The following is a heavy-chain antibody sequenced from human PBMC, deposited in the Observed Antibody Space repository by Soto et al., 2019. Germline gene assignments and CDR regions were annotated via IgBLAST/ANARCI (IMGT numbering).Heavy chain of an antibody. V-gene: IGHV3-53*01. CDR1: GFTVSNNY. Sequence: EVQLVESGGGLIQPGGSLRLSCAVSGFTVSNNYMSWVRQAPGKGLEGVSVIYSGGYTAYGDSVKGRFTISRDNSKNTLFLKKKSPAAAGQCLLSRGTQGGGGGYWGQGTLVTVSS. CDR2: IYSGGYT. J-gene: IGHJ4*02. D-gene: IGHD3-16*01. CDR3: GTQGGGGGY.